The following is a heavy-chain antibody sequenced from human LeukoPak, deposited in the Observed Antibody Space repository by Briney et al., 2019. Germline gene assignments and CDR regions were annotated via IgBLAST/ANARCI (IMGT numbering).Heavy chain of an antibody. CDR3: ARGPYDFWSGYPGGLFDY. V-gene: IGHV4-59*12. J-gene: IGHJ4*02. CDR1: GVSITTYY. Sequence: SETLSLTCTVSGVSITTYYWNWVRQPPGKGLEWIGHMFYSGTTNYNPSLKSRVTISADTSKNQFSLKLSSVTAADTAVYYCARGPYDFWSGYPGGLFDYWGQGTLVTVSS. D-gene: IGHD3-3*01. CDR2: MFYSGTT.